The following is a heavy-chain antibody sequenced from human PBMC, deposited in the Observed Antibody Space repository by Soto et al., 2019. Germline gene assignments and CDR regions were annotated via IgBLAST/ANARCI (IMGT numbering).Heavy chain of an antibody. Sequence: SETLSLTCTVSGGSISSYYWSWIRQPPGKGLEWIGYIYYSGSTNYNPSLKSRVTISVDTSKNQFSLKLSSVTAADTAVYYCARWRYNWNYLDYWGQGTLVTVSS. CDR2: IYYSGST. D-gene: IGHD1-20*01. J-gene: IGHJ4*02. V-gene: IGHV4-59*01. CDR1: GGSISSYY. CDR3: ARWRYNWNYLDY.